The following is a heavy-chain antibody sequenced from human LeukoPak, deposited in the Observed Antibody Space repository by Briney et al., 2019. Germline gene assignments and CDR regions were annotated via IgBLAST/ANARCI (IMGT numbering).Heavy chain of an antibody. D-gene: IGHD6-19*01. CDR2: IYYSGST. Sequence: SETLSLTCTVSGGSISSSSYHWGWIRQPPGKGLEWIGTIYYSGSTYYNPSLKSRVTISVDTSKNQFSLKLSSVTAADTAVYYCARFIAVAALFDYWGQGTLVTVSS. CDR3: ARFIAVAALFDY. J-gene: IGHJ4*02. V-gene: IGHV4-39*01. CDR1: GGSISSSSYH.